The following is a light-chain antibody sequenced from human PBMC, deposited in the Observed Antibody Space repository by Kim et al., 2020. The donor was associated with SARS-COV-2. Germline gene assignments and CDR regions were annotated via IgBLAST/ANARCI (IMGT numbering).Light chain of an antibody. V-gene: IGLV3-1*01. CDR3: QAWDNNIWV. CDR2: EDN. J-gene: IGLJ3*02. Sequence: VSLGQTAGMSCSGDKLGDKYVSWYQQKAGQPPELVIYEDNKWPSGIPERFFGSNSGNTATLTISGTQALDEADYYCQAWDNNIWVFGGGTKLTVL. CDR1: KLGDKY.